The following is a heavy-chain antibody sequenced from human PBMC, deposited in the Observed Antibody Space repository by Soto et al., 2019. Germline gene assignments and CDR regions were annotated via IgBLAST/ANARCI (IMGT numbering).Heavy chain of an antibody. CDR1: GGTFSSYS. CDR3: ARVDYDSTYGFYYYGLDV. V-gene: IGHV1-69*01. D-gene: IGHD3-10*01. Sequence: QVHLVQSGAEVKKPGSSVRVSCKTSGGTFSSYSFTWVRQAPGQGLEWMGEIIPILNTANFAQKFQSRVTITADDPTSTVYMDLSSLSPDDTAVYYCARVDYDSTYGFYYYGLDVWGQGTTVTVSS. CDR2: IIPILNTA. J-gene: IGHJ6*02.